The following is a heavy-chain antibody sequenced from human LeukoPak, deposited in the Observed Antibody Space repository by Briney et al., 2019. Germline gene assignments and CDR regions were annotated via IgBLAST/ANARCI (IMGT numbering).Heavy chain of an antibody. CDR2: MNPNSGNT. J-gene: IGHJ4*02. CDR3: ARTPGSYHPIDY. CDR1: GYTFTSYD. V-gene: IGHV1-8*01. Sequence: ASVKVSCKASGYTFTSYDINWVRQATGQGLEWMGWMNPNSGNTGYAQKFQGRVTMTRNTSISTAYMELSSLRSEDTAVYYCARTPGSYHPIDYWGQGTLVTVSS. D-gene: IGHD3-10*01.